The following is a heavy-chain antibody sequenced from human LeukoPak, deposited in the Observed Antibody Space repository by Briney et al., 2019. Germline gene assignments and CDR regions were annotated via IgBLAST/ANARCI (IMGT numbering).Heavy chain of an antibody. D-gene: IGHD6-13*01. CDR3: ARDREMYSSGWYEGDAFAF. CDR1: GFTFRSYS. CDR2: VSSSSSRI. V-gene: IGHV3-21*01. Sequence: GGSLRLSCAASGFTFRSYSMNWVRQAPGKGLEWVSSVSSSSSRILYADSVKGRFTISRDNAKNSLYLQLNSLRAEDTAVYYCARDREMYSSGWYEGDAFAFWGQGTMVTVSS. J-gene: IGHJ3*01.